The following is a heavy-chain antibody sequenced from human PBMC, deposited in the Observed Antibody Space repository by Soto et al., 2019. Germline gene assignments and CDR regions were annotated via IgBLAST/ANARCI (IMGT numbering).Heavy chain of an antibody. D-gene: IGHD6-6*01. Sequence: ASVKVSCKASGGTFSSYAISWVRQAPGQGLEWMGGIIPIFGTANYAQKFQGRVTITADESTSTAYMELSSLRSEDTAVYYCATPYCTSSSHFDYWGQGTLVTVSS. CDR3: ATPYCTSSSHFDY. J-gene: IGHJ4*02. CDR1: GGTFSSYA. CDR2: IIPIFGTA. V-gene: IGHV1-69*13.